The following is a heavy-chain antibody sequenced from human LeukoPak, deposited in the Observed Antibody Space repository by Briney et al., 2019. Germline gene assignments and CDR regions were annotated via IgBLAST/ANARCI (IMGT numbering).Heavy chain of an antibody. CDR1: GFSLSTSGMR. V-gene: IGHV2-70*04. D-gene: IGHD5-18*01. CDR3: ARGDTAMGNHFDY. Sequence: SGPTLVNPTQTLTLTCTFSGFSLSTSGMRVSWIRQPPGKALEWLARIDWDDDKFYSTSLKTRLTISKDTSKNQVVLTVTNMDPVDTATYYCARGDTAMGNHFDYWGQGTLVTVSS. CDR2: IDWDDDK. J-gene: IGHJ4*02.